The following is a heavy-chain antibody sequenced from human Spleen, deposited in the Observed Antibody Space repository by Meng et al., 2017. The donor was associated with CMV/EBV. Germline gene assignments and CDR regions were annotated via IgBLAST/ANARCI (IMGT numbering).Heavy chain of an antibody. V-gene: IGHV5-51*01. J-gene: IGHJ4*02. CDR2: IYPGDSDT. CDR1: GYSFTSYW. Sequence: SGYSFTSYWIGWVRQMPGKGLEWMGIIYPGDSDTRYSPSFQGQVTISADKSISTAYLQWSSLKASDTAMYYCASSYCSSTSCYLLYWGQGTLVTVSS. D-gene: IGHD2-2*01. CDR3: ASSYCSSTSCYLLY.